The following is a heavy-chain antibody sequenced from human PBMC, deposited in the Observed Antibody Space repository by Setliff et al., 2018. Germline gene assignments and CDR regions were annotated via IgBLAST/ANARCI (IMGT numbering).Heavy chain of an antibody. V-gene: IGHV4-39*01. CDR2: TYYRGST. Sequence: PSETLSLTCTVPGGSISSSSYYWGWIRQPPGKGLEWIGSTYYRGSTYYNPSLKSRVTISVDTSKNQFSLKLSSVTAADTAVYYCARLDGAGLWSHYYYYYMDVWGKGTTVTVSS. CDR3: ARLDGAGLWSHYYYYYMDV. D-gene: IGHD5-18*01. J-gene: IGHJ6*03. CDR1: GGSISSSSYY.